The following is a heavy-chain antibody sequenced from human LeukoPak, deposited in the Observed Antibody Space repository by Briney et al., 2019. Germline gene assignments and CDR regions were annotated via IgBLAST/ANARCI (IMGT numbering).Heavy chain of an antibody. V-gene: IGHV4-34*01. D-gene: IGHD7-27*01. CDR1: GGSFSGYY. CDR2: INHSGST. J-gene: IGHJ3*02. CDR3: ARPKQGRATDAFDI. Sequence: PSETLSLTCAVYGGSFSGYYWSWIRQPPGKGLEWIGEINHSGSTNYNPSLKSRVTISVDTSKNQFSLKLSSVTAADTAVYYCARPKQGRATDAFDIWGQGTMVTVSS.